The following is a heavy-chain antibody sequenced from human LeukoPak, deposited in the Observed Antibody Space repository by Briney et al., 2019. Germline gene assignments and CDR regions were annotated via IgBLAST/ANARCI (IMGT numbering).Heavy chain of an antibody. CDR2: IYYSGST. Sequence: PSETLSLTCTVSGGSISSYYWSWIRQPPGKGLEWMGYIYYSGSTNYNPSLKSRVTISVDTSKNQFSLKLSSVTAADTAVYYCARAQAYYYYYMDVWGKGTTVTVSS. CDR3: ARAQAYYYYYMDV. V-gene: IGHV4-59*01. J-gene: IGHJ6*03. CDR1: GGSISSYY.